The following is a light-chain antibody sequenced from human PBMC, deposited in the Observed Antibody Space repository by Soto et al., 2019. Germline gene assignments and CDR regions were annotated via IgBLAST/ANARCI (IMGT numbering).Light chain of an antibody. Sequence: IVMTQSPATLSVSPGERANLSCRASQSVGTKLAWYQQTPGQAPRLLIYGASNRATGVPARISGSGSGTDFTLTISSLEPEDFAVYYCQQRSNWYTFGQGTKVDIK. CDR3: QQRSNWYT. V-gene: IGKV3-11*01. CDR1: QSVGTK. CDR2: GAS. J-gene: IGKJ2*01.